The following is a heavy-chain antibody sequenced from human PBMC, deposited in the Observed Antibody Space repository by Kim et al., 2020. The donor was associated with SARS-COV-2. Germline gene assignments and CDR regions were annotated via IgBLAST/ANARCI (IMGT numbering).Heavy chain of an antibody. V-gene: IGHV4-4*02. J-gene: IGHJ5*02. CDR2: IYHSGST. CDR1: GGSISSSNW. Sequence: SETLSLTCAVSGGSISSSNWWSWVRQPPGKGLEWIGEIYHSGSTNYNPSLKSRVTISVDKSKNQFSLKLSSVTAADTAVYYCARALTVTTGCWFDPWGQGTLVTVSS. CDR3: ARALTVTTGCWFDP. D-gene: IGHD4-17*01.